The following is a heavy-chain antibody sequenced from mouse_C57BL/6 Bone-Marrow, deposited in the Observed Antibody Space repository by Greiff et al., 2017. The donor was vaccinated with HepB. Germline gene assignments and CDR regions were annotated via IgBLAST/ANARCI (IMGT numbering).Heavy chain of an antibody. CDR1: GYAFSSSW. J-gene: IGHJ1*03. V-gene: IGHV1-82*01. CDR2: IYPGDGDT. CDR3: ARAENLLLRGYFDV. Sequence: VKLQESGPELVKPGASVKISCKASGYAFSSSWMNWVKQRPGKGLEWIGRIYPGDGDTNYNGKFKGKATLTADKSSSTAYMQLSSLTSEDSAVYCCARAENLLLRGYFDVWGTGTTVTVSS. D-gene: IGHD1-1*01.